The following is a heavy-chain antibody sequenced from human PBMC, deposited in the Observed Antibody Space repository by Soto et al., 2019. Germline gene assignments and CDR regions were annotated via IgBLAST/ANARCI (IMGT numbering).Heavy chain of an antibody. CDR2: IIPIFGTA. V-gene: IGHV1-69*13. D-gene: IGHD3-3*01. CDR3: ARRGRTYYDFWSGPPQGYYGMDV. CDR1: GVTFSSYA. J-gene: IGHJ6*02. Sequence: SVKVSCKASGVTFSSYAISWVRQAPGQGLEWMGGIIPIFGTANYAQKFQGRVTITADESTSTAYMELSSLRSEDTAVYYCARRGRTYYDFWSGPPQGYYGMDVWGQGTTVTVSS.